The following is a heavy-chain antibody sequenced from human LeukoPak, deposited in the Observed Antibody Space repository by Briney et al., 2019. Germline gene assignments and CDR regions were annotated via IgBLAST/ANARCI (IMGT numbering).Heavy chain of an antibody. CDR2: IWYDGSNK. D-gene: IGHD3-10*01. Sequence: GRSLRLSCAASGFTFSSYGMHWVRQAPGKGLEWVAVIWYDGSNKYYADSVKGRFTISRDNSKNTLYLQMNSLRAEDTAVYYCARDLDGSGSYYNVDYYGMDVWGQGTTVTVSS. CDR1: GFTFSSYG. V-gene: IGHV3-33*01. CDR3: ARDLDGSGSYYNVDYYGMDV. J-gene: IGHJ6*02.